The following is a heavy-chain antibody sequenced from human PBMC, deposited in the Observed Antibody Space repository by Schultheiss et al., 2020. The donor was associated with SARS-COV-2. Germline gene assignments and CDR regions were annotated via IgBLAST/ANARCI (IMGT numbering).Heavy chain of an antibody. D-gene: IGHD5/OR15-5a*01. Sequence: GGSLRLSCAASGFTVSSKYMSWVRQAPGKGLEWVSVIYSGGPTIYADSVEGRFTISRDSLKNTLYLQMNRERAEDTAVYYCARGLPGLSPHDAFDIWGQGTMVTVSS. V-gene: IGHV3-53*01. J-gene: IGHJ3*02. CDR1: GFTVSSKY. CDR3: ARGLPGLSPHDAFDI. CDR2: IYSGGPT.